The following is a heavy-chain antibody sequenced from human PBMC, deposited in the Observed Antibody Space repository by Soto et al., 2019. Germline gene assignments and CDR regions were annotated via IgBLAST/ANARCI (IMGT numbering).Heavy chain of an antibody. CDR1: GFTFSRYA. CDR2: ISSNGGST. CDR3: ARGGRGYEFDC. J-gene: IGHJ4*02. Sequence: EVQLVESGGGLVQPGGPLRLSCAASGFTFSRYAMHWVRQAPGKGLQYVSAISSNGGSTDYANSVKGRFTISRDTSKNTLYLQMGSLRAEDMAVYYCARGGRGYEFDCWGQGTLVTVSS. D-gene: IGHD5-12*01. V-gene: IGHV3-64*01.